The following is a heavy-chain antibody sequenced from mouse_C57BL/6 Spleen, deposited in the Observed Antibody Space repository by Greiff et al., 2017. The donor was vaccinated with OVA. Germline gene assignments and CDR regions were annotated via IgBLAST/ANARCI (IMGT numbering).Heavy chain of an antibody. Sequence: VQLQQSDAELVKPGASVKISCKVSGYTFTDHTIHWMKQRPEQGLEWIGYIYPRDGSTKYNEKFKGKATLTADKSSSTAYMQLNSLTSEDSAVYFCESRDGSSFWFAYWGQGPLVTVSA. CDR3: ESRDGSSFWFAY. V-gene: IGHV1-78*01. D-gene: IGHD1-1*01. CDR1: GYTFTDHT. J-gene: IGHJ3*01. CDR2: IYPRDGST.